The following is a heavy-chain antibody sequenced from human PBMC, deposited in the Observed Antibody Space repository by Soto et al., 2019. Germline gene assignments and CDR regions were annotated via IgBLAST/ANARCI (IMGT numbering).Heavy chain of an antibody. J-gene: IGHJ6*02. V-gene: IGHV3-30*18. CDR3: AKDAYSSSSGEDYYYYGMDV. D-gene: IGHD6-6*01. CDR2: ISYDGSNK. Sequence: GGSLRLSCAASGFTFSSYGMHWVRQAPGKGLEWVAVISYDGSNKYYADSVKGRFTISRDNSKNTLYLQMNSLRAEDTAVYYCAKDAYSSSSGEDYYYYGMDVWGQGTTVTVSS. CDR1: GFTFSSYG.